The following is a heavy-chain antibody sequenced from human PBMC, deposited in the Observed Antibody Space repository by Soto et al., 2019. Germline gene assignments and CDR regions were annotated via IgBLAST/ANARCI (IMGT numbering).Heavy chain of an antibody. CDR3: ARDKDQYDFWGGTLDS. CDR2: ILYDGGNK. J-gene: IGHJ4*02. D-gene: IGHD3-3*01. CDR1: NFVFSVYS. Sequence: ESGGGVVQPERSLKLSCTASNFVFSVYSLHWVRQAPGKGLEWVALILYDGGNKYYADSVKGRFTISRDNSKNTLYLQMNSLRREDTAVYYCARDKDQYDFWGGTLDSWGQGTLVTVSS. V-gene: IGHV3-30-3*01.